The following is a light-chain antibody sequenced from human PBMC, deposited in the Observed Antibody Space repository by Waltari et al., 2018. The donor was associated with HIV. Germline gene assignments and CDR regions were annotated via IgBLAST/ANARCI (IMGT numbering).Light chain of an antibody. J-gene: IGKJ1*01. Sequence: EIVMTQSPATLSVSLGEKATLSCKASYSVAGNLAWYQQKPGQAPRLLIHDASTRAAGIPARSSGSGSGTEFSLSISSLQSEDSAIYYCQQYNHWPRTFGQGTKVEIK. V-gene: IGKV3-15*01. CDR3: QQYNHWPRT. CDR1: YSVAGN. CDR2: DAS.